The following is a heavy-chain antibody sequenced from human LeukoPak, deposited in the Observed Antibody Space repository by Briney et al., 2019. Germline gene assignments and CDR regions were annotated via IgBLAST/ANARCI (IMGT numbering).Heavy chain of an antibody. D-gene: IGHD2-15*01. V-gene: IGHV4-59*08. CDR3: ARARAGSDFDY. Sequence: SETLSLTCTVSGGSISSYYWSWIRQPPGKGLEWIGYIYYSGSTNYNPSLKSRLTISVDTSKNQFSLKLSSVTAADTAVYYCARARAGSDFDYWGQGTLVTVSS. J-gene: IGHJ4*02. CDR1: GGSISSYY. CDR2: IYYSGST.